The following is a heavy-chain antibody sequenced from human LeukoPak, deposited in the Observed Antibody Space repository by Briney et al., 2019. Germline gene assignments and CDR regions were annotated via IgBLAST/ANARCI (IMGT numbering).Heavy chain of an antibody. D-gene: IGHD5-24*01. V-gene: IGHV4-59*12. CDR1: GGSISSYY. CDR3: AKSGYNRFDY. J-gene: IGHJ4*02. CDR2: IRYSGST. Sequence: SETLSLTCTVSGGSISSYYWSWIRQPPGKGLEWIGYIRYSGSTYYNPSLKSRLTMSVEASKTQFSLRLSSVTAADTAVYYCAKSGYNRFDYWGQGTLVTVSS.